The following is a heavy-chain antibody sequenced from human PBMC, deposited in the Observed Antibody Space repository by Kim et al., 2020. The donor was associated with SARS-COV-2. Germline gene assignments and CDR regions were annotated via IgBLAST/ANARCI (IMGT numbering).Heavy chain of an antibody. J-gene: IGHJ4*02. CDR1: GFTFSSYG. CDR2: IWYDGSNK. CDR3: ASITVYGNSRGWA. V-gene: IGHV3-33*01. D-gene: IGHD2-8*01. Sequence: GGSLRLSCAASGFTFSSYGMHWVRQAPGKGLEWVAVIWYDGSNKYYADSVKGRFTISRDNSKNTLYLQMNSLRAEDTAVYYCASITVYGNSRGWAWGQGTLVTVSS.